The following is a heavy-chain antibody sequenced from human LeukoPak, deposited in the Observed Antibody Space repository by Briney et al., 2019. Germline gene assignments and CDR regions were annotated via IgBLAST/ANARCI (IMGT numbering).Heavy chain of an antibody. CDR1: GGSISSYY. CDR2: IYTSGST. CDR3: ARHRVGSGDTYYDFWSGYSGFDP. V-gene: IGHV4-4*07. Sequence: SETLSLTCTASGGSISSYYWSWIRQPAGKGLEWIGRIYTSGSTNYNPSLKSRVTMPVDTSKNQFSLKLSSVTAADTAVYYCARHRVGSGDTYYDFWSGYSGFDPWGQGTLVTVSS. D-gene: IGHD3-3*01. J-gene: IGHJ5*02.